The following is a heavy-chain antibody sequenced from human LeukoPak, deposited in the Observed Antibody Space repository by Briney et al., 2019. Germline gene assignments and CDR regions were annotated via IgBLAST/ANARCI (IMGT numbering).Heavy chain of an antibody. Sequence: SETLSLTCTVSGGSISSGSYYWSWIRQPAGKGLEWIGRFYTNGNTNYNPSLKGRVTISVDTSKNQFSLKLSSVAAADTAVYYCAGWLGRYFDYWGQGTLVTVSS. CDR1: GGSISSGSYY. D-gene: IGHD3-22*01. J-gene: IGHJ4*02. CDR2: FYTNGNT. V-gene: IGHV4-61*02. CDR3: AGWLGRYFDY.